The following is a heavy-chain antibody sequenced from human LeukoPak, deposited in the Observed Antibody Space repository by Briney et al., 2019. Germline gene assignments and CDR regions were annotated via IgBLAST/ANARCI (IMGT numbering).Heavy chain of an antibody. CDR3: ARGGTMTTVPL. J-gene: IGHJ4*02. CDR1: GGSISSYY. V-gene: IGHV4-59*08. D-gene: IGHD4-17*01. Sequence: SEPLSLTCTVSGGSISSYYWSWIRQPPGKGLEWIRYIFYSGSTNYNPSLKSRVTISVDTSKNQFSLKLSSVTAADTAVYYCARGGTMTTVPLWGQGTLVTVSS. CDR2: IFYSGST.